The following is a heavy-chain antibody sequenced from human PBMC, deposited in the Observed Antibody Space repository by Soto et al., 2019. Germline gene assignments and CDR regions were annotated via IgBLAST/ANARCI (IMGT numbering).Heavy chain of an antibody. CDR2: IGVDSGST. V-gene: IGHV1-18*01. CDR3: ARKGGASSPLDY. J-gene: IGHJ4*02. Sequence: HVQLMQSGAEMRKPGASVMVSCKTSGFDFTIYGISWVRQAPGQGLEWMGWIGVDSGSTDYAQKFQGRVTLTTDTSTTTAYMELRSLRSDDTAVYYCARKGGASSPLDYWGQGTLVTVSS. CDR1: GFDFTIYG. D-gene: IGHD3-16*01.